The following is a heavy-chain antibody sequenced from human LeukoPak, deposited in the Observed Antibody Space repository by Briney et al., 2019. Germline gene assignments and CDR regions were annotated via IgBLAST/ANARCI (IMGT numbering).Heavy chain of an antibody. CDR2: MQHSGSA. CDR1: GGSISSDNYF. Sequence: SETLSLTCTVSGGSISSDNYFWSWVRQPPGKGLEFIGYMQHSGSAYYNPSLKSRVTISVDRPKNQFSLNLNSVTAADTAIYYCAREVNVAAPGTDDAFDIWGQGTMVTVSS. D-gene: IGHD6-13*01. CDR3: AREVNVAAPGTDDAFDI. V-gene: IGHV4-30-2*01. J-gene: IGHJ3*02.